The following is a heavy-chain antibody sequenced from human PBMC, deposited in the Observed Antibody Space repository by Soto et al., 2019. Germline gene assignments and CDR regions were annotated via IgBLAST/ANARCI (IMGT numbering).Heavy chain of an antibody. CDR2: ISVSGGST. CDR3: AKDLGLGDYEPFDY. D-gene: IGHD4-17*01. J-gene: IGHJ4*02. CDR1: EFTFSSYA. V-gene: IGHV3-23*01. Sequence: PGGSLRLSCAASEFTFSSYAMTWVRQAPGKGLEWVSAISVSGGSTYYADSVKGRFAISRDNSKNTLYLQMNSLGAEDTAIYYCAKDLGLGDYEPFDYWGQGALVTVSS.